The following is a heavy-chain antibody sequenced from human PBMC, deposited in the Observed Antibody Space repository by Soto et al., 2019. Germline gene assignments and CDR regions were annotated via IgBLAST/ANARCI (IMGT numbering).Heavy chain of an antibody. CDR2: IFDSGST. D-gene: IGHD2-8*01. CDR1: GGSISGGVHS. Sequence: QVQLQESGPGLVKPSETLSLTCTVSGGSISGGVHSWSWIRQPPGKGLEWIGHIFDSGSTYYNPSLKSRLTISVDTSKNQFSLRLSSVTAADTAVYYCAREIRPRTNDWYFDLWGRGTLVTVSS. CDR3: AREIRPRTNDWYFDL. V-gene: IGHV4-30-4*01. J-gene: IGHJ2*01.